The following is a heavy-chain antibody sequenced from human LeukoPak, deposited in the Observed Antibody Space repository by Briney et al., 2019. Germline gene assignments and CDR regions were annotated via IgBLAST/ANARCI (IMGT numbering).Heavy chain of an antibody. CDR2: ISGSGGST. Sequence: GGSLRLSCAASGFTFSSYAMSWVRQAPGKGLEWVSAISGSGGSTYYADSVKGRFTISRDNSKNTLYLQMNSLRAEDTAVYYCARDGRIVGATDAFDIWGQGTMVTVSS. CDR1: GFTFSSYA. CDR3: ARDGRIVGATDAFDI. J-gene: IGHJ3*02. V-gene: IGHV3-23*01. D-gene: IGHD1-26*01.